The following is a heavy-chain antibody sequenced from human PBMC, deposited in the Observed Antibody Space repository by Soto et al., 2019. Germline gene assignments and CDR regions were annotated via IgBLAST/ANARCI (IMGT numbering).Heavy chain of an antibody. V-gene: IGHV3-64*01. Sequence: ESGGGLVQPGGSLRLSCAASGFTFSSYAMHWVRQAPGKGLEYVSAISSNGGSTYYANSVKGRFTISRDNSKNTLYLQMGSLRAEDMAVYYCARDPGSSSWEVGYYYYMDVWGKGTTVTVSS. CDR3: ARDPGSSSWEVGYYYYMDV. CDR2: ISSNGGST. CDR1: GFTFSSYA. D-gene: IGHD6-13*01. J-gene: IGHJ6*03.